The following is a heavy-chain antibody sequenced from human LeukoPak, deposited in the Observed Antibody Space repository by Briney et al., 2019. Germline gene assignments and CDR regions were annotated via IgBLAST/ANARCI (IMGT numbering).Heavy chain of an antibody. V-gene: IGHV4-59*12. D-gene: IGHD3-10*01. CDR1: GGSISSYF. CDR3: ARGRTNYYGSGSKLARGFDY. CDR2: IYDSGST. Sequence: SETLSLTCTVSGGSISSYFWSWIRQPPRKGLEWIGYIYDSGSTNYNPSLKSRVTISVDTSKNQFSLKLSSVTAADTAVYYCARGRTNYYGSGSKLARGFDYWGQGTLVTVSS. J-gene: IGHJ4*02.